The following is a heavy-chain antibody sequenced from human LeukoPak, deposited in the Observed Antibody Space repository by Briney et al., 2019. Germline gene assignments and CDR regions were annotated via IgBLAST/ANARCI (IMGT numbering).Heavy chain of an antibody. CDR3: ARGAVAAAAPFDY. CDR1: GFTVSSKY. J-gene: IGHJ4*02. Sequence: GGSLRLSCAASGFTVSSKYMSWVRQGPGKGLEWVSVIYSGGSTYYADSVKGRFTISRDNSKNKLYLQMNSLRAEDTAVYYCARGAVAAAAPFDYWGKGTLVTVSS. V-gene: IGHV3-53*01. D-gene: IGHD6-13*01. CDR2: IYSGGST.